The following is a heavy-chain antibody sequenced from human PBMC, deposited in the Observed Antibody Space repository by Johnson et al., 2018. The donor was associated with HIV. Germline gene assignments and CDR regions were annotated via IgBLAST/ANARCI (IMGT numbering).Heavy chain of an antibody. CDR1: GFTVNSNY. CDR3: ARDDIRDGKSFDI. V-gene: IGHV3-66*01. Sequence: EKLVESGGGLVQPGGSLRLSCAASGFTVNSNYMSWVRQAPGKGLEWVSVIYSGGSTYYADSVKGRFTISRDNSKNTLYLQMNSRRAEDTAVYYCARDDIRDGKSFDIWGQGTMVTVSS. CDR2: IYSGGST. J-gene: IGHJ3*02.